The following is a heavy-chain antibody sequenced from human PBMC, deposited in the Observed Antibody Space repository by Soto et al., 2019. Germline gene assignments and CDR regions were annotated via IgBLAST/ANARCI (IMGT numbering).Heavy chain of an antibody. Sequence: GESLKISCKGSGYSFTSYWIGWVRQMPGKGLEWMGIIYPGDSDTRYSPSFQGQVTISADKSISTAYLQWSSLKASDTAMYYCARQSRITMVRGVNWFDPWGQGTLVTVSS. V-gene: IGHV5-51*01. CDR1: GYSFTSYW. J-gene: IGHJ5*02. CDR3: ARQSRITMVRGVNWFDP. CDR2: IYPGDSDT. D-gene: IGHD3-10*01.